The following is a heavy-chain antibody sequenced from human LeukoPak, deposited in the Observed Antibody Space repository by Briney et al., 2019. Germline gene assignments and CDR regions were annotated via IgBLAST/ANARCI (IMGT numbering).Heavy chain of an antibody. CDR1: GLTFHDYA. CDR2: ISADGGST. CDR3: AKESGKFDY. V-gene: IGHV3-43*02. J-gene: IGHJ4*02. Sequence: GGSLRLSCVASGLTFHDYAMHWVRQAPGNGLEWVSLISADGGSTFYADSVRGRFSISRDNSKNSLYLQMNSLRTEDTAMYYCAKESGKFDYWGQGTLVAVSS.